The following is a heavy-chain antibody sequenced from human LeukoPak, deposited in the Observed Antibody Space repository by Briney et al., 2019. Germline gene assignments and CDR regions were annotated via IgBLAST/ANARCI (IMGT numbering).Heavy chain of an antibody. CDR1: GGSISSYY. J-gene: IGHJ4*02. D-gene: IGHD3-10*01. V-gene: IGHV4-59*01. Sequence: SSETLSLTCTVSGGSISSYYWSWIRQPPGKGLEWIGYIYYSGSTNYNPSLKSRVTISVDTSKNQFSLKLSSVTAADTAVYYCARGVLGSGKRFFDYWGQGTLVTVSS. CDR2: IYYSGST. CDR3: ARGVLGSGKRFFDY.